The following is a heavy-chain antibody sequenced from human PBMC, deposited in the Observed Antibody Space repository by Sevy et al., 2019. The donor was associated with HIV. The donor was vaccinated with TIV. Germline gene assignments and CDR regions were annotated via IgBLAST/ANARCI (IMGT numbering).Heavy chain of an antibody. CDR1: GFTFEDYA. Sequence: GGSLRLSCAGSGFTFEDYALHWVRQAPGQGLEWVAGINWNSGSLDYADSVKGRFTISRDDAKNSLYLQMDTLRTKDTALYYCAKTPMTEAAPYFDFWGQGTLVTVSS. CDR3: AKTPMTEAAPYFDF. CDR2: INWNSGSL. D-gene: IGHD6-19*01. J-gene: IGHJ4*02. V-gene: IGHV3-9*01.